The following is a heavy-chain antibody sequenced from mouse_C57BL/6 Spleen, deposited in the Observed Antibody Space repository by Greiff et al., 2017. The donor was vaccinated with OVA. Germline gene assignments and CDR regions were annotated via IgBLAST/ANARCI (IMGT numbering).Heavy chain of an antibody. Sequence: QVQLQQPGAELVKPGASVKLSCKASGYTFTSYWMHWVKQRPGRGLEWIGRIDPNSGGTKYNEKFKSKATLTVDKPSSTAYMQLSILTSEDSAVYYCARRDYGSSYDAMDYWGQGTSVTVSS. D-gene: IGHD1-1*01. J-gene: IGHJ4*01. CDR1: GYTFTSYW. CDR2: IDPNSGGT. CDR3: ARRDYGSSYDAMDY. V-gene: IGHV1-72*01.